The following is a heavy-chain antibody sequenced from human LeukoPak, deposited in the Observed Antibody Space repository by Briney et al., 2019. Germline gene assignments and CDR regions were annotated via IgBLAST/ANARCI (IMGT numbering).Heavy chain of an antibody. CDR3: AHRRSGYPLDY. V-gene: IGHV2-5*02. J-gene: IGHJ4*02. CDR2: IYGDDVK. CDR1: GFSFSTSEVG. Sequence: SGPTLVKPTQTLTLTCTFSGFSFSTSEVGVSWIRQPPGKALEWLALIYGDDVKRYSPSLTSRLTISKDTSKNQVVLTMTNMDPVDTATYYCAHRRSGYPLDYWGQGTLVTVSS. D-gene: IGHD6-13*01.